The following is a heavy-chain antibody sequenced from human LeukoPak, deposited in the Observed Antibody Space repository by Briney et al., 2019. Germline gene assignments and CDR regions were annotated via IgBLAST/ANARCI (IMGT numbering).Heavy chain of an antibody. D-gene: IGHD6-13*01. CDR1: GFTFSSYW. Sequence: PGGSLRLSCAASGFTFSSYWMHWVRQAPGKGLVWVSRINSDGSSTSYADSVKGRFTISRDNAKNTLYLQMNSLRAEDTAVYYCVREGRSSRWDDWYFDLWGRGTLVTVSS. CDR3: VREGRSSRWDDWYFDL. V-gene: IGHV3-74*01. CDR2: INSDGSST. J-gene: IGHJ2*01.